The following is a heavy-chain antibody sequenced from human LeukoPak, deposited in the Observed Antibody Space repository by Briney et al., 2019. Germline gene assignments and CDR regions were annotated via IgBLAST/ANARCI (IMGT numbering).Heavy chain of an antibody. D-gene: IGHD3-10*01. CDR2: ISGSSSHT. J-gene: IGHJ6*02. CDR3: AREHSITMVRGVYYYYGMDV. V-gene: IGHV3-11*06. Sequence: PGGSLRLSCAASGFTFTDYYMSWIRQAPGKGLEWLSYISGSSSHTNYADSVKGRFTISRDNAKNSLYLQMNSLRDEDTAVYYCAREHSITMVRGVYYYYGMDVWGQGTTVTVSS. CDR1: GFTFTDYY.